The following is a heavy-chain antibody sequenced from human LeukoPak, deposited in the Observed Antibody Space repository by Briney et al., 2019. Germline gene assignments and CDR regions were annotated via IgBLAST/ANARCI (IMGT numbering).Heavy chain of an antibody. CDR1: GFTLSDYW. CDR2: LNSDGTST. V-gene: IGHV3-74*01. D-gene: IGHD3-16*01. CDR3: ARGGFPFEY. J-gene: IGHJ4*02. Sequence: GGSLRLSCAASGFTLSDYWMHWVRQAPGKGLVWVSRLNSDGTSTGYADSVKGRFTISRDNTKNTLYLQMNGLRVEDTAVYYCARGGFPFEYWGQGTLVTASS.